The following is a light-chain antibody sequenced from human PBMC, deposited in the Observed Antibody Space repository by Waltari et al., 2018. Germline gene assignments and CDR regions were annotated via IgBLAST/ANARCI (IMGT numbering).Light chain of an antibody. Sequence: DIVMTQSPESLSVSLGERATINCKSSQSLLFGSSKKNYLAWFQQTPGQPPKLFIYWASTRESGVPDRFSGSGSGTDFSLTISSLQAEDVAVYYCQQYYTTPYTFGQGTKL. CDR2: WAS. CDR1: QSLLFGSSKKNY. CDR3: QQYYTTPYT. V-gene: IGKV4-1*01. J-gene: IGKJ2*01.